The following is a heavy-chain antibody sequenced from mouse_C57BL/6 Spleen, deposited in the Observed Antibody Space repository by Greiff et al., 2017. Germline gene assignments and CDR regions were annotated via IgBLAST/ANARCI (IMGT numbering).Heavy chain of an antibody. J-gene: IGHJ1*03. D-gene: IGHD2-3*01. CDR2: ISSGSSTI. CDR1: GFTFSDYG. Sequence: EVQVVESGGGLVKPGGSLKLSCAASGFTFSDYGMTWVRQAPEKGLGWVAYISSGSSTIYYADTVKGGFTISRDNAKNTLFLQMTSLRSEDTAMYYCAGGDGFHWYFDVWGTGTTVTVSS. CDR3: AGGDGFHWYFDV. V-gene: IGHV5-17*01.